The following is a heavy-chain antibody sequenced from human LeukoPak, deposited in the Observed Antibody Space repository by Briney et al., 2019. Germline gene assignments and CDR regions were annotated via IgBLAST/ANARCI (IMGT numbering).Heavy chain of an antibody. D-gene: IGHD1-26*01. Sequence: GGSLRLSCAASGFTFSSFSMNWVRQTPGKGLEWASYISSSSDTIYYGDSVRGRFTISRDNAKNSLYLQMNSLRREDTAVYYCARDLISGAYTFDYWGQGALVTVSS. CDR1: GFTFSSFS. CDR3: ARDLISGAYTFDY. V-gene: IGHV3-48*01. CDR2: ISSSSDTI. J-gene: IGHJ4*02.